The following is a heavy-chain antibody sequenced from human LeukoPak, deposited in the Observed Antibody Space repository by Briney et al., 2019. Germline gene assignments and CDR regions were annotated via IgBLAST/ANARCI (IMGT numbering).Heavy chain of an antibody. CDR2: ISGYNGNT. J-gene: IGHJ4*02. V-gene: IGHV1-18*01. Sequence: ASVKVSCKASGYTFTSYGITWVRQAPGQGLEWMGWISGYNGNTNYAQKLQGRLTMTTDTSTSTAYMELRSLRSDDTAVYYCARDFSHRRPGRDLVLEDYWGQGTLVTVSS. CDR1: GYTFTSYG. CDR3: ARDFSHRRPGRDLVLEDY. D-gene: IGHD1-14*01.